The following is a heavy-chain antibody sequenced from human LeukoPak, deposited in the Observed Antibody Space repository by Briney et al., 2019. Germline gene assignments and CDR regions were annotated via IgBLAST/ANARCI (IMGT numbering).Heavy chain of an antibody. J-gene: IGHJ3*02. CDR1: GFTFSSYA. V-gene: IGHV3-23*01. CDR2: ISGSGGST. D-gene: IGHD3-9*01. Sequence: GGSLRLSCAASGFTFSSYAMSWVRQAPGKGLEWDSAISGSGGSTYYADSVKGRFTISRDNSKTTLYLQMNSLRAEDTAVYYCARARYDIPSEGGFDIWGQGTMVTVSS. CDR3: ARARYDIPSEGGFDI.